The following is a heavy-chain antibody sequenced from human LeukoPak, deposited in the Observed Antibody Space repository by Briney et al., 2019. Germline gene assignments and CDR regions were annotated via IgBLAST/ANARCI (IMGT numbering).Heavy chain of an antibody. CDR1: GFTFSDYS. CDR2: ISSTSTTI. V-gene: IGHV3-48*04. CDR3: ARGCGLHLSPASSYYDSRCRYFDD. D-gene: IGHD3-22*01. J-gene: IGHJ4*02. Sequence: GGSLRLSCAASGFTFSDYSMEWVRQAPGKGLEWISYISSTSTTIYYAGSVKGRFTTSRDNAKNSLYLQVNSLRAEDTAVYYCARGCGLHLSPASSYYDSRCRYFDDWGQGTLVTVSS.